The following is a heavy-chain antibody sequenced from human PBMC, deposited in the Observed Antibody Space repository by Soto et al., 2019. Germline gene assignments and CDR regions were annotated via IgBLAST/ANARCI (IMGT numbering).Heavy chain of an antibody. D-gene: IGHD3-22*01. CDR2: IYYSGST. CDR3: TRGGFYYYDSSGYYDY. CDR1: GGSVSSGSYY. J-gene: IGHJ4*02. V-gene: IGHV4-61*01. Sequence: SETLSLTCTVSGGSVSSGSYYWSWIRQPPGKGLEWIGYIYYSGSTNYNPSLKSRVTISVDTSKNQFSLKLTSVTAADTAVYFCTRGGFYYYDSSGYYDYWGQGALVTVSS.